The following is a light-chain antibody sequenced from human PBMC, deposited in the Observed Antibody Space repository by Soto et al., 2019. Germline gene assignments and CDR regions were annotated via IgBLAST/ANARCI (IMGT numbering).Light chain of an antibody. V-gene: IGLV1-51*01. CDR1: SSNIGNNY. J-gene: IGLJ2*01. Sequence: QSVLTQPPSVSAAPGQKVTISCSGSSSNIGNNYVSWYQQLPGTAPKLLIYDNNKRPSGIPDRFSGSKSGTSATLGITGLQTWDEADYYCGTWDSRLSVVVFGGGTKLTVL. CDR2: DNN. CDR3: GTWDSRLSVVV.